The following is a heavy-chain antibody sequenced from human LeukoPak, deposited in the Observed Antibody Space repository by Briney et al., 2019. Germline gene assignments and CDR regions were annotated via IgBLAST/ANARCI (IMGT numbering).Heavy chain of an antibody. J-gene: IGHJ4*02. CDR1: GYTFTGYY. CDR2: INPNSGGT. CDR3: ARDGSGWYVAHVGSDY. Sequence: GASVKVSCKASGYTFTGYYMHWVRQAPGQGLEWMGWINPNSGGTNYAQKFQGRVTMTRDTSISTAYMELSRLRSDDTAVYYCARDGSGWYVAHVGSDYWGQGTLVTVSS. D-gene: IGHD6-19*01. V-gene: IGHV1-2*02.